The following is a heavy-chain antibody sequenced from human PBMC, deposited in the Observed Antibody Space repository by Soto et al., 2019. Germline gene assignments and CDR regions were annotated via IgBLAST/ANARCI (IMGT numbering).Heavy chain of an antibody. CDR3: AINEDYYDSSGYCNY. CDR2: INPNSGGT. J-gene: IGHJ4*02. Sequence: ASVKVSCKASGYTFTGYYMHWVRQGPGQGLEWMGWINPNSGGTNYAQKFQGRVTMTRDTSISTAYVELSRLRSDDTADYYCAINEDYYDSSGYCNYWGQGTLVTVSS. CDR1: GYTFTGYY. V-gene: IGHV1-2*02. D-gene: IGHD3-22*01.